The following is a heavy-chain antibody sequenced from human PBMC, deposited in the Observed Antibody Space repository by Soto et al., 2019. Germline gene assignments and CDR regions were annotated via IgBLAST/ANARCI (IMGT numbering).Heavy chain of an antibody. Sequence: EVPLVESGGGLVQAGGSLRLSCAASGFTFSSYSMNWVRQAPGKGLEWVSYMRSSSSNIYYADSVKGRFTSSRDNSKNPLYLLKSSLRAEDTAVYYCARGLGGGYYYGMDVWGQGTTVTVSS. D-gene: IGHD3-16*01. J-gene: IGHJ6*02. CDR3: ARGLGGGYYYGMDV. CDR2: MRSSSSNI. CDR1: GFTFSSYS. V-gene: IGHV3-48*01.